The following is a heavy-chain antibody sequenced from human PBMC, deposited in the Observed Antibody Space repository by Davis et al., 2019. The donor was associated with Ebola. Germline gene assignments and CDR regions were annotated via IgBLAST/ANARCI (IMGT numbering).Heavy chain of an antibody. CDR3: ARGTMVRGVNLAY. Sequence: MPSETLSLTCTVSGGSVSSGSYYWSWIRQPPGKGLEWIGEINHSGSTNYNPSLKSRVTISVDTSKNQFSLKLSSVTAADTAVYYCARGTMVRGVNLAYWGQGTLVTVSS. CDR2: INHSGST. J-gene: IGHJ4*02. V-gene: IGHV4-39*07. CDR1: GGSVSSGSYY. D-gene: IGHD3-10*01.